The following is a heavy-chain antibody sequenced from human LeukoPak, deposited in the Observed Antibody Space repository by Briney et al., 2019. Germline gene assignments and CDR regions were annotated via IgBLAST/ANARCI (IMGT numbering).Heavy chain of an antibody. D-gene: IGHD2-2*01. CDR2: IYPGDSDT. V-gene: IGHV5-51*01. CDR1: GYSFTSYW. J-gene: IGHJ4*02. CDR3: ASSEGGYCSSTSCYELTFDY. Sequence: GESLKISCKGSGYSFTSYWIGWVRQMPGKGLEWMGIIYPGDSDTRYSPSFQGQVTISADKSISTAYLQWSSLKASDTAMYYCASSEGGYCSSTSCYELTFDYWGQGTLVTVSS.